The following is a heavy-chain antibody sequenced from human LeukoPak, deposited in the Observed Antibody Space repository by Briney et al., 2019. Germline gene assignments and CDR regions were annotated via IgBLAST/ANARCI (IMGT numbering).Heavy chain of an antibody. CDR3: ARGGYDFWSGYSRPYYFDY. V-gene: IGHV4-31*03. D-gene: IGHD3-3*01. CDR2: IYYSGST. CDR1: GGSISSGGYY. Sequence: SETLSLTCTVSGGSISSGGYYWSWIRQHPGKGLEWIGDIYYSGSTYYNPSLKSRVTISVDTSKNQFSLKLSSVTAADTAVYYCARGGYDFWSGYSRPYYFDYWGQGTLVTVSS. J-gene: IGHJ4*02.